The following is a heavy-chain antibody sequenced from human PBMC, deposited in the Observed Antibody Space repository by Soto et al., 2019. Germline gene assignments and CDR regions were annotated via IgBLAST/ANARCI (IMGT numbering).Heavy chain of an antibody. CDR1: GVSISSGGYY. Sequence: QVQLQESGPGLVKPSQTLSLTCNVSGVSISSGGYYWSWIHQHPAKGLEWIGHIYYSGSTYYNPSLKSRVTISVDTSKNQFSLKLSSVTAADTAVYYCARGRPDDYGDPDYFDYWGQGALVTVSS. J-gene: IGHJ4*02. V-gene: IGHV4-31*03. D-gene: IGHD4-17*01. CDR3: ARGRPDDYGDPDYFDY. CDR2: IYYSGST.